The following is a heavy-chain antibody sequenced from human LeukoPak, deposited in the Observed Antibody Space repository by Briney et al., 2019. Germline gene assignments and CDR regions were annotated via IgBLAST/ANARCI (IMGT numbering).Heavy chain of an antibody. D-gene: IGHD2-2*01. CDR3: ARDLKGYCSSTSCENWFDP. CDR2: IYYSGST. CDR1: GGSISSYY. V-gene: IGHV4-59*01. J-gene: IGHJ5*02. Sequence: SETLSLTCTVSGGSISSYYWSWIRQPPGKGLEWIGYIYYSGSTNYNPSLKSRVTISADTSKNQFSLKLSSVTAADTAVYYCARDLKGYCSSTSCENWFDPWGQGTLVTVSS.